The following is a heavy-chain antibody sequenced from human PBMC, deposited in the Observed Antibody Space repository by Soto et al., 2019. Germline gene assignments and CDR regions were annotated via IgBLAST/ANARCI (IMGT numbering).Heavy chain of an antibody. CDR3: AKEPVGTLSHTRGYFDL. V-gene: IGHV3-23*01. Sequence: EVQLLESGGGLVQPGGSLRLSCAASGFTFSSYAMSWVRQAPGKGLEWVSAISGSGGSTYYADSVKGRFTISRDNSKTTLYPQMNSLRAEDTAVYYCAKEPVGTLSHTRGYFDLWGRGTLVTVSS. D-gene: IGHD3-10*01. CDR1: GFTFSSYA. CDR2: ISGSGGST. J-gene: IGHJ2*01.